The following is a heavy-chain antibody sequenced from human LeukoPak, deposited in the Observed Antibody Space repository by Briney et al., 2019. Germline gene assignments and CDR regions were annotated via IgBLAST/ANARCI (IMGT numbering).Heavy chain of an antibody. J-gene: IGHJ4*02. CDR2: ISSSGGTI. V-gene: IGHV3-48*04. CDR3: ARGIGYGNSCPDS. Sequence: PGGSLRLSCAASGFTFSTYRMNWVRQAPGKGLEWVSYISSSGGTIYYADSVKGRFTISRDNAKNPLYLQMNSLRAEDTAVYYCARGIGYGNSCPDSWGQGTLVTVFS. D-gene: IGHD2-2*01. CDR1: GFTFSTYR.